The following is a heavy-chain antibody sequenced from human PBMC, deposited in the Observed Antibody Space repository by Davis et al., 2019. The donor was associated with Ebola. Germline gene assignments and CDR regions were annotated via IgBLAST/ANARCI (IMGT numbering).Heavy chain of an antibody. CDR3: ARDRSFIQLWSFDS. D-gene: IGHD5-18*01. CDR2: INTNTGNP. Sequence: ASVKVSCKASGYTFSSYAMNWVRQAPGQGLEWMGWINTNTGNPTYAQGFTGRFVFSLDTSVSTAYLQISSLKAEDTAVYYCARDRSFIQLWSFDSWGQGTLVTVSS. V-gene: IGHV7-4-1*02. J-gene: IGHJ4*02. CDR1: GYTFSSYA.